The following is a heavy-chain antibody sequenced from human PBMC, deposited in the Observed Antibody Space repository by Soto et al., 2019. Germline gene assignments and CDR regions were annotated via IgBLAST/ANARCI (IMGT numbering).Heavy chain of an antibody. Sequence: SETLSLTCAVYGGSFSGYYWSWIRQPPGKGLEWIGEINHSGSTNYNPSLKSRVTISVDTSKNQFSLKLSSVTAADTAVYYCARARRMCSGGSCYLLDYWGQGTLVT. J-gene: IGHJ4*02. CDR3: ARARRMCSGGSCYLLDY. D-gene: IGHD2-15*01. CDR1: GGSFSGYY. CDR2: INHSGST. V-gene: IGHV4-34*01.